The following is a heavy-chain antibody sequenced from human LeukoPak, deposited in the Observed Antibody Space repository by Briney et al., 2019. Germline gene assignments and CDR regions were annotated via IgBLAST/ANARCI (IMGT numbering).Heavy chain of an antibody. CDR2: ISGSGGST. V-gene: IGHV3-23*01. CDR1: GFTFSSYA. Sequence: GGSLRLSCAASGFTFSSYAMSWVRQAPGKGLEWVLAISGSGGSTYYADSVKGRFTISRDNSKNTLYLQMNSLRAEDTAVYYCAKASYYYDSSGYYYLSYFDLWGRGTLVTVSS. J-gene: IGHJ2*01. CDR3: AKASYYYDSSGYYYLSYFDL. D-gene: IGHD3-22*01.